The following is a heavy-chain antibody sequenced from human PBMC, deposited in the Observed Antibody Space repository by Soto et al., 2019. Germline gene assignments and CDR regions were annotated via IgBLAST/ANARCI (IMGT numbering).Heavy chain of an antibody. V-gene: IGHV4-30-4*01. Sequence: PSETLSLTCTVSGGSISSGDYYWSWIRQPPGKGLEWIGYIYYSGSTYYNPSLKSRVTISVDTSKNQFSLKLSSVTAADTAVYYCARETTVVTIDYSGQGTLVTVSS. CDR2: IYYSGST. D-gene: IGHD4-17*01. CDR3: ARETTVVTIDY. CDR1: GGSISSGDYY. J-gene: IGHJ4*02.